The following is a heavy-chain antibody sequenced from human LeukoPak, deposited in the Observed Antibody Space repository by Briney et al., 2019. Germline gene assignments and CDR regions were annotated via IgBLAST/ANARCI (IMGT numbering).Heavy chain of an antibody. J-gene: IGHJ4*02. CDR1: GYSFTNYW. V-gene: IGHV5-51*01. CDR2: IYPDDSDT. CDR3: ARRASLAGYYFDY. D-gene: IGHD6-19*01. Sequence: GESLKISCKGSGYSFTNYWIGWVRQMPGKGLEWMGIIYPDDSDTRYSPSFQGQVTFSADKSISTAYLQWSSLKASDTAMYYCARRASLAGYYFDYWGQGTLVTVSS.